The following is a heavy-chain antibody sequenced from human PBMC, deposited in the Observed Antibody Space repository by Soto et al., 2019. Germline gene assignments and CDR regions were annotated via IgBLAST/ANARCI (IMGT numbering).Heavy chain of an antibody. Sequence: SEYLSLTCTVSGGSISSYYWSCIRQPPGKGLEWIGYIYYSGSTNYNPSLKSRVTISVDTSKNQFSLKLSSVTAADTAVYYCARERPPFGCSGGRRPYGMEVWGQGITLSLSS. CDR3: ARERPPFGCSGGRRPYGMEV. V-gene: IGHV4-59*01. D-gene: IGHD2-15*01. J-gene: IGHJ6*02. CDR2: IYYSGST. CDR1: GGSISSYY.